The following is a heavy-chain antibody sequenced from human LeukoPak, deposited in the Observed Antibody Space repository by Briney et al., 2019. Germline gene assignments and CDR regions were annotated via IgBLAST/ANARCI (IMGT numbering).Heavy chain of an antibody. V-gene: IGHV3-43*02. Sequence: PGGSLRLSCAASGFTFDDYAMHWVRQAPGKGLEWVSLINWDGGTTYYADSVKGRFTVSRDNNKNSLYLQMNSLRTEDTALYYCAKDIGCSSTTCYIDSWGQGTLVTVSS. CDR1: GFTFDDYA. CDR2: INWDGGTT. CDR3: AKDIGCSSTTCYIDS. D-gene: IGHD2-2*02. J-gene: IGHJ4*02.